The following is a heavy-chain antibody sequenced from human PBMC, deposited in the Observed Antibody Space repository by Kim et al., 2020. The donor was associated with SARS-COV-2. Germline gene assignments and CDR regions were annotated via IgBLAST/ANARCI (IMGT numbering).Heavy chain of an antibody. CDR2: IHGGGANT. D-gene: IGHD6-6*01. Sequence: GGSLRLSCAASGFTFGSYAMNWVRQAPGKGLEWVSVIHGGGANTYYADSVKGRFTISRDNSKNTLYLQMNSLRAEDTAVYYCAKGRGQLARNWFFDFWGRGTLVTVSS. CDR1: GFTFGSYA. V-gene: IGHV3-23*03. J-gene: IGHJ2*01. CDR3: AKGRGQLARNWFFDF.